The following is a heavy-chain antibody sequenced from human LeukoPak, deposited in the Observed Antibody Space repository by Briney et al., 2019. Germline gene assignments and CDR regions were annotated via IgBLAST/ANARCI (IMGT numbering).Heavy chain of an antibody. CDR1: GGSFSGYY. V-gene: IGHV4-34*01. CDR2: INHSGST. D-gene: IGHD2-21*01. CDR3: ATGKGTLETIAYYMDV. Sequence: SETLSLTCAVYGGSFSGYYWSWIRQPPGKGLEWTGEINHSGSTNYNPSLKSRVTISVDTSKNQFSLKLSSVTAADTAVYYCATGKGTLETIAYYMDVWGKGTTVTVSS. J-gene: IGHJ6*03.